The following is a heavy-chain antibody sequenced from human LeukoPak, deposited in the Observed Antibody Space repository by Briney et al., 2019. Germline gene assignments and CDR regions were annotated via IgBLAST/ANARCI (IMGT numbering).Heavy chain of an antibody. D-gene: IGHD3-22*01. CDR3: ARTSGSGDSSGYYYSPDFDY. Sequence: PSETLSLTCTVSGGSISSSSYYWGWIRQPPGKGLEWIGSIYYSESTYYNPSLKSRVTISVDTSKNQFSLKLSSVTAADTAVYYCARTSGSGDSSGYYYSPDFDYWGQGTLVTVSS. J-gene: IGHJ4*02. CDR2: IYYSEST. CDR1: GGSISSSSYY. V-gene: IGHV4-39*01.